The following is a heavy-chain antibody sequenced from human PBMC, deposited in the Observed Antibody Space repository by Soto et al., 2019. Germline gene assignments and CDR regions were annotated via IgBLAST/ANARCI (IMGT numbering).Heavy chain of an antibody. Sequence: SETLSLTCTVSGGSISSYYWSWIRQPPGKGLEWIGYIYYSGSTNYNPSLKSRVTISVDASKNQFSLKLSSVTAADTAVYYCARVSGSYYYGMDVWGQGITVTVSS. V-gene: IGHV4-59*01. CDR2: IYYSGST. CDR3: ARVSGSYYYGMDV. J-gene: IGHJ6*02. D-gene: IGHD1-26*01. CDR1: GGSISSYY.